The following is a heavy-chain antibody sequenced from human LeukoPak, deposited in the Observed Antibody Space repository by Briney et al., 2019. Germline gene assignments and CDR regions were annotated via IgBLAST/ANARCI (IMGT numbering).Heavy chain of an antibody. V-gene: IGHV3-30*04. D-gene: IGHD3-22*01. J-gene: IGHJ4*02. CDR3: ARGFPHYYDSSGIKFDY. CDR1: GFTFSSYA. Sequence: PGRSLRLSCAASGFTFSSYALHWVRQAPGKGLEWVAVISYDGRSKKYADPVKGRFTISRDNSKNTLYLQMNSLRAEDTAVYYCARGFPHYYDSSGIKFDYWGQGTLVTVSS. CDR2: ISYDGRSK.